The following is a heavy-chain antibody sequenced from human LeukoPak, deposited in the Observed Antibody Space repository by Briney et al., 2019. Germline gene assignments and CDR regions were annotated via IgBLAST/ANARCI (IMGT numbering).Heavy chain of an antibody. V-gene: IGHV1-69*05. Sequence: SVKVSCKASGGTFSSYAISWVRQAPGQGLEWMGGIIPIFGTANYAQKFQGRVTITTDESTSTAYMELSSLGSEDTAVYYCARGEYSYGPYYYYMDVWGKGTTVTVSS. D-gene: IGHD5-18*01. J-gene: IGHJ6*03. CDR2: IIPIFGTA. CDR3: ARGEYSYGPYYYYMDV. CDR1: GGTFSSYA.